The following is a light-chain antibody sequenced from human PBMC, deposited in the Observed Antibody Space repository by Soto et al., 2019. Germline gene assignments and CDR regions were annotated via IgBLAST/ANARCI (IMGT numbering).Light chain of an antibody. CDR1: QGISNY. V-gene: IGKV1-27*01. J-gene: IGKJ1*01. CDR2: AAS. CDR3: QGYNSARWE. Sequence: DIQMTQSPSSLSASVGDRVTITCRASQGISNYLAWYQQKPGKVPKLLIYAASTLQSGVPSRFSGSGSGTDFTLAISSLQPEDVATDECQGYNSARWELGQGTKVEIK.